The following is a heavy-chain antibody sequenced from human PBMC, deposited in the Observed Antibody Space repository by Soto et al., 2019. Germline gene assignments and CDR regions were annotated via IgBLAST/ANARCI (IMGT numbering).Heavy chain of an antibody. CDR3: AKRKAVGDPYDPYSFDY. D-gene: IGHD6-19*01. CDR2: ILGSGGSP. V-gene: IGHV3-23*01. CDR1: GFTFSSYA. J-gene: IGHJ4*02. Sequence: GGSLRLSCVASGFTFSSYAMSWVRQAPGKGLEWVSHILGSGGSPYYADSVKGRFTISRDNPKYMVYLQMNSLRDEDTAVYYCAKRKAVGDPYDPYSFDYWGQGTLVTVSS.